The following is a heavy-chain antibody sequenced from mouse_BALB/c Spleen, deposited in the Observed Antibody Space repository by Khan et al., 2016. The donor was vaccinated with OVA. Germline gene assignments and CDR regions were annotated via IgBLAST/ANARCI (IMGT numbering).Heavy chain of an antibody. CDR1: GYTFKNHG. CDR2: INTYTGEP. Sequence: QIQLVQSGPELKKPGETVKISCKASGYTFKNHGMNWVKQAPGKGLKWMGWINTYTGEPTYVEDFKGRFAFSLETSASTAYLQINNLKNEDTATYVCARPPVFACVMDYWGQGTSVTVSS. J-gene: IGHJ4*01. CDR3: ARPPVFACVMDY. V-gene: IGHV9-3-1*01.